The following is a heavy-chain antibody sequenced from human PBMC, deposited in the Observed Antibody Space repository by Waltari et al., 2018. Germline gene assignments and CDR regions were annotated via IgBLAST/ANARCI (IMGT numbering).Heavy chain of an antibody. CDR3: ARHPNRYFDL. J-gene: IGHJ2*01. V-gene: IGHV4-4*07. Sequence: QVQLQESGPGLVKPSETLSLTCTVSGASISSSYWNWIRQPAGKGLEWIGRFYASGSADYNPSLKSRVTMSVDTSKNQFSLKLSSVTAADTAVYYCARHPNRYFDLWGRGTLVTVSS. CDR2: FYASGSA. CDR1: GASISSSY.